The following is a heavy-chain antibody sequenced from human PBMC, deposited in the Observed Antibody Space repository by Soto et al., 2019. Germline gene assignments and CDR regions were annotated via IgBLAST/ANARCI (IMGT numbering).Heavy chain of an antibody. V-gene: IGHV4-4*07. CDR3: ARDLDSSGFSPDWFDP. CDR1: GDSVNSYY. Sequence: SETLSLTCTVTGDSVNSYYWGWIRQPTGKGLEWIGRIYTGGSINYNPSLKSRVTMSVDTSKQQFSLKLTSVTAADTAVYYCARDLDSSGFSPDWFDPWGQGTLVTVSS. CDR2: IYTGGSI. D-gene: IGHD3-22*01. J-gene: IGHJ5*02.